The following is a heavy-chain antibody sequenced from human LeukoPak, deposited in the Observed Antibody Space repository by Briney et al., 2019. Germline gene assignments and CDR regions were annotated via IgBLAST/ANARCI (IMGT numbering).Heavy chain of an antibody. Sequence: PGRSLRLSCAASGFTFDDYAMHWVRQAPGKGLEWVSGISWNSGSIGYADSVKGRFTISRDNAKNSLYLQMNSLRAEDTAVYYCARAWEVTMVRGVIASDFDYWGQGTLVTVSS. CDR3: ARAWEVTMVRGVIASDFDY. V-gene: IGHV3-9*01. J-gene: IGHJ4*02. CDR2: ISWNSGSI. CDR1: GFTFDDYA. D-gene: IGHD3-10*01.